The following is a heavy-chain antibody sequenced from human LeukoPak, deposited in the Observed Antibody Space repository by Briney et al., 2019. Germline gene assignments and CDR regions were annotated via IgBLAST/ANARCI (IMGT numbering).Heavy chain of an antibody. D-gene: IGHD2-21*02. J-gene: IGHJ6*02. CDR3: AGEWQGGDGYYYYGMDV. CDR2: FDPEHGET. Sequence: ASVKVSCKVSGYTVTELSMHWVRQAPGKGLEWMGGFDPEHGETNYAQKFQGRVTITADKSTSTAYMELSSLRSEDTAVYYCAGEWQGGDGYYYYGMDVWGQGTTVTVSS. V-gene: IGHV1-24*01. CDR1: GYTVTELS.